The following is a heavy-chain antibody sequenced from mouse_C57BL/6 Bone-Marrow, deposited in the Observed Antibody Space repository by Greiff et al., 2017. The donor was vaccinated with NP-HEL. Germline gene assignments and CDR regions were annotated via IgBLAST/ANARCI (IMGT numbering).Heavy chain of an antibody. Sequence: QVQLQQPGAELVKPGASVKLSCKASGYTFTSYWMQWVKQRPGQGLEWIGEIDPSDSYTNYNQKFKGKATLTVDTSSRTAYMQLSSLTSEDSAVYYCARWDIYDGYSAWFAYWGQGTLVTVSA. CDR3: ARWDIYDGYSAWFAY. CDR1: GYTFTSYW. V-gene: IGHV1-50*01. D-gene: IGHD2-3*01. J-gene: IGHJ3*01. CDR2: IDPSDSYT.